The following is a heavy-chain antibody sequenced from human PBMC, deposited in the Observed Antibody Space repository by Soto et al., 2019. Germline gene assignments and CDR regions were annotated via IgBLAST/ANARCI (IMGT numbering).Heavy chain of an antibody. V-gene: IGHV3-33*01. CDR3: ARWGDPKRLDV. D-gene: IGHD3-10*01. Sequence: LRLSCAASGFTFSSHGMHWVRQAPGKGLEWVAVIWYDGSEKYYADSVKGRFTISRDNSKNTLFLQMSSLRAEDTAMYYCARWGDPKRLDVWGQGTTVTVSS. J-gene: IGHJ6*02. CDR1: GFTFSSHG. CDR2: IWYDGSEK.